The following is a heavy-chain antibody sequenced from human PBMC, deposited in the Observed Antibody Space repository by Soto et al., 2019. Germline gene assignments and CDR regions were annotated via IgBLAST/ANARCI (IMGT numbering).Heavy chain of an antibody. V-gene: IGHV4-59*08. J-gene: IGHJ6*02. CDR1: GGSISSYY. D-gene: IGHD3-10*01. Sequence: SETLSLTCTVSGGSISSYYWSWIRQPPGKGLEWIGYIYYSGSTNYTPSLKSRVSISVDTSKNQFSLKLTSVTAADTAVYYCTAQGFGGLHGLVDVWGQGTTVTVSS. CDR3: TAQGFGGLHGLVDV. CDR2: IYYSGST.